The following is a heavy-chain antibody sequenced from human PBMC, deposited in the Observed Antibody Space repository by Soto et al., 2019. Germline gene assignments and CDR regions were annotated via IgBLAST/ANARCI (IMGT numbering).Heavy chain of an antibody. D-gene: IGHD3-3*01. V-gene: IGHV3-21*04. CDR3: ERPPPGSGALLDFAV. CDR2: ISGGNTYI. J-gene: IGHJ3*01. Sequence: VGSLRLSCAASGVYFNSHTMTWVRQAPGKGLELVSSISGGNTYIYYADSVKGRFTISIDNSKKSLYLQMNSLRSEDTALYYCERPPPGSGALLDFAVRGQGTMVT. CDR1: GVYFNSHT.